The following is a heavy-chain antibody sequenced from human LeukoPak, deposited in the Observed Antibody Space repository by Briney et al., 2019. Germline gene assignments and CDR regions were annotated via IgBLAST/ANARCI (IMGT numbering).Heavy chain of an antibody. CDR2: IKNKTDGGTT. CDR1: GFTFSDAW. J-gene: IGHJ4*02. CDR3: TTGPYG. D-gene: IGHD4-17*01. Sequence: GGSLRLSCAASGFTFSDAWMSWVRQAPGKGLEWVGRIKNKTDGGTTDYAAPVKGRFTISRDDSKNTLYLQMNSLKTEDTAVYYCTTGPYGWGQGTLVTVSS. V-gene: IGHV3-15*01.